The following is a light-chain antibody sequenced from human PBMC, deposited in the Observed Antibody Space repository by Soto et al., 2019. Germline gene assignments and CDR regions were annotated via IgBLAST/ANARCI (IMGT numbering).Light chain of an antibody. J-gene: IGKJ1*01. Sequence: IPMTRPRSALGASVGHRVTLISRESEGMADYVAWFQQKPGKAPKSLIYAASILQSGVPSKFSGRASGTEFHLTLCSLQPDDFATYYGQHYNSYSEAFGQGTKVDIK. CDR3: QHYNSYSEA. V-gene: IGKV1-16*02. CDR2: AAS. CDR1: EGMADY.